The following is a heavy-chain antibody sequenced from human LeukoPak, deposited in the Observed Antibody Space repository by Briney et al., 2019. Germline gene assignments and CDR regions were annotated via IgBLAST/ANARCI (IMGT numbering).Heavy chain of an antibody. J-gene: IGHJ3*02. CDR3: TRLRSWAFDI. CDR1: GGSFSGYY. V-gene: IGHV4-34*01. Sequence: PSETLSLTCAVYGGSFSGYYWSWIRQPPGKGLEWIGEINHSGSTNYNPSLKSRVTISVDTSKNQFSLKLSSVTAADTAEYYCTRLRSWAFDIWGQGTMVTVSS. CDR2: INHSGST.